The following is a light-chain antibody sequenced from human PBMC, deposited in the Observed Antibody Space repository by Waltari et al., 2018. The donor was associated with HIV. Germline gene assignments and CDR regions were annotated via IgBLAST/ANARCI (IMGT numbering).Light chain of an antibody. CDR3: EAWDTSLTIV. V-gene: IGLV1-51*01. J-gene: IGLJ2*01. CDR2: AND. CDR1: SSNIGNNY. Sequence: QTVLTQPPSVSAAPGQKVTISCSGSSSNIGNNYVSWYQQLPGTAPKLLIYANDKRAAGVPDRFSGSKSGTSATLDITGLQTGDEAEYYCEAWDTSLTIVFGGGTKVDVL.